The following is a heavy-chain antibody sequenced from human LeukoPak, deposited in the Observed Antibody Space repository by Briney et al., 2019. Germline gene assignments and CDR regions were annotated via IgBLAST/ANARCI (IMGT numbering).Heavy chain of an antibody. CDR3: ARLYSSSFFDY. Sequence: SVMVSCKASGGTFSSYAISWVRQAPGQGLEWMGGIIPIFGIANYAQKFQGRATITADESTSTAYMELSSLRSEDTAVYYCARLYSSSFFDYWGQGTLVTVSS. V-gene: IGHV1-69*13. D-gene: IGHD6-6*01. CDR1: GGTFSSYA. J-gene: IGHJ4*02. CDR2: IIPIFGIA.